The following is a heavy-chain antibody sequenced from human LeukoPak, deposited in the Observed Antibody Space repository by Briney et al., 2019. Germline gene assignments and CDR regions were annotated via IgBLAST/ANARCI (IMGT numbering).Heavy chain of an antibody. D-gene: IGHD6-13*01. CDR2: IYASGSA. CDR1: GGSISSDNYY. V-gene: IGHV4-61*02. J-gene: IGHJ5*02. CDR3: ARDVGSSWFSIWFDP. Sequence: SETLSLTCTVSGGSISSDNYYWTWTRQPAGKGLEWIGRIYASGSANYNPSLKSRVTISVDTSKNQFSLKLNSVTAADTAMYYCARDVGSSWFSIWFDPWGQGTLVTVSS.